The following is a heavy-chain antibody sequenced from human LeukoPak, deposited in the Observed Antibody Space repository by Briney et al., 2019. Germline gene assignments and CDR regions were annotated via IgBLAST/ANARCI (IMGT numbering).Heavy chain of an antibody. Sequence: PSETLCLTCTVSGGSLSRYYWSWIWQPPRKGLEWIGYIYTSGSTNYNPSLKSRVTISVDTSKNQFSLKLSSVTAADTAVYYCARGAYQLLWRYYYYYMDVRGKGTTVTVSS. CDR3: ARGAYQLLWRYYYYYMDV. CDR2: IYTSGST. V-gene: IGHV4-4*09. J-gene: IGHJ6*03. D-gene: IGHD2-2*01. CDR1: GGSLSRYY.